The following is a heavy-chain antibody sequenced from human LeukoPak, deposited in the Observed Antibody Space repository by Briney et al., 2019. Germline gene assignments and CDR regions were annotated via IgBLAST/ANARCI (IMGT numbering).Heavy chain of an antibody. CDR2: IYTDGST. J-gene: IGHJ4*02. Sequence: SETLSLTSTVSGGSISSYYWSWLRKPVGEGLERSGRIYTDGSTNYNPSHKYRVTMSLDTSKTQFTLRLRSVTAATTAVYYCARSAAYPFPLDYWGQGTLVTVSS. D-gene: IGHD6-25*01. CDR3: ARSAAYPFPLDY. CDR1: GGSISSYY. V-gene: IGHV4-4*07.